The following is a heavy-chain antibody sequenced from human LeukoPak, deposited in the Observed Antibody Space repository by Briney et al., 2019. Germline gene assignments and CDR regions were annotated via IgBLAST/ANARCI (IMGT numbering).Heavy chain of an antibody. CDR2: ILPIFDTG. V-gene: IGHV1-69*05. J-gene: IGHJ5*02. Sequence: SVKVSCKASGGTFSNYAISWVRQAPGQGLEWMGGILPIFDTGNYAQKFQGRVTVTTDASTSTAYMELSSLRSEDTAVYYCARSGGTNWFDPWGQGTLVTVSS. D-gene: IGHD1-1*01. CDR3: ARSGGTNWFDP. CDR1: GGTFSNYA.